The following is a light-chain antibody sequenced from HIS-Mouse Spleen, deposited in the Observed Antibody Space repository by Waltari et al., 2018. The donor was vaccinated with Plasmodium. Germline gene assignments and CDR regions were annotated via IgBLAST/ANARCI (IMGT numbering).Light chain of an antibody. Sequence: VLTQSPGTLSLSPGERATLSCRASQSVSSSYLAWYQQKPGQAPRLLIYGASSRATGIPDRFSGSGSGTDFTLTISRLEPEDFAVYYCQQYGSSPPGITFGPGTKVDIK. CDR1: QSVSSSY. J-gene: IGKJ3*01. CDR3: QQYGSSPPGIT. V-gene: IGKV3-20*01. CDR2: GAS.